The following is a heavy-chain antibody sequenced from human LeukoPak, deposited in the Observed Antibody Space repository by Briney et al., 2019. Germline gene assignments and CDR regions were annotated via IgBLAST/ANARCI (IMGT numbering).Heavy chain of an antibody. V-gene: IGHV1-2*02. CDR1: GYTFTCYY. D-gene: IGHD6-19*01. J-gene: IGHJ4*02. CDR3: ASLPQWLDSPTYYFDY. Sequence: ASVKVSCKASGYTFTCYYMHWVRQAPGQGLEWMGWINPNSGGTNYAQKFQGRVTMTRDTSISTAYMELSRLRSDDTAVYYCASLPQWLDSPTYYFDYWGQGTLVTVSS. CDR2: INPNSGGT.